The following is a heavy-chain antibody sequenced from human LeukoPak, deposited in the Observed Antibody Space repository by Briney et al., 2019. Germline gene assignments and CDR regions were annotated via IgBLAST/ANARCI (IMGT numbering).Heavy chain of an antibody. J-gene: IGHJ4*02. Sequence: ASVKVSCKASGYTFTSYGISWVRQAPGQGLEWMGWISAYNGNTNYAQKLQGSVTMTTDTSTSTAYMELRSLRSDDTAVYYCARAATRTMVGRFDYWGQGTLVTVSS. CDR3: ARAATRTMVGRFDY. CDR1: GYTFTSYG. V-gene: IGHV1-18*01. D-gene: IGHD4/OR15-4a*01. CDR2: ISAYNGNT.